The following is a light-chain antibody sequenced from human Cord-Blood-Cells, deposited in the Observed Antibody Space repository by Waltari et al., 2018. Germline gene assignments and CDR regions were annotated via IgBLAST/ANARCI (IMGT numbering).Light chain of an antibody. Sequence: DIQMTQSPSSLSASVGDRVTITCRASQSISSYLIWYQQKPGKAPKLLIYAASSLQSGVPSMFSGSGSGTDFTLTSSSLQPEDFATYYCQQSYSTPPTFGQGTKVEIK. J-gene: IGKJ1*01. V-gene: IGKV1-39*01. CDR3: QQSYSTPPT. CDR2: AAS. CDR1: QSISSY.